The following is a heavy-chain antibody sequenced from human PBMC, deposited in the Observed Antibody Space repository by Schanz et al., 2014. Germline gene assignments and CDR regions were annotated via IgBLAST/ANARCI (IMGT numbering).Heavy chain of an antibody. CDR2: IIPILGIG. CDR3: ARENTAVAGMPRVMDV. J-gene: IGHJ6*02. D-gene: IGHD6-19*01. CDR1: GGTFSSYT. Sequence: QVQLVQSGAEVKKPGSSVKVSCKASGGTFSSYTISWVRQAPGQGPEWMGRIIPILGIGNDAQKFQGRVTITADKSTSTAYMELSSLTSDDTAVFFCARENTAVAGMPRVMDVWGQGTTVTVTS. V-gene: IGHV1-69*08.